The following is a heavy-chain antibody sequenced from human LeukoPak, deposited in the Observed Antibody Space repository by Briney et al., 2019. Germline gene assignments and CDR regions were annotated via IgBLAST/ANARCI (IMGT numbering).Heavy chain of an antibody. D-gene: IGHD3-22*01. CDR1: GFTFSSYA. Sequence: HAGGSLRLSRAASGFTFSSYAMHWIRQAPGKGLEWVAVISYDGSNKYYADSVKGRFTISRDNSKNTLYLQMNSLRAEDTAVYYCARVGRGDYYDSSGYPDYWGQGTLVTVSS. CDR3: ARVGRGDYYDSSGYPDY. J-gene: IGHJ4*02. V-gene: IGHV3-30-3*01. CDR2: ISYDGSNK.